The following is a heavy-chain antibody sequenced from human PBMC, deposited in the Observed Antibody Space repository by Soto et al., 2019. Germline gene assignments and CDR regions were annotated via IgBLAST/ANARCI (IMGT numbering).Heavy chain of an antibody. D-gene: IGHD3-9*01. J-gene: IGHJ6*02. CDR3: ARVPRLVHYSYGMDV. V-gene: IGHV4-30-4*01. CDR2: IYYSGST. Sequence: PSETLSLTCTVSGGSISSGDYYWSWIRQPPGQGLERIGYIYYSGSTYYNPSLKSRVTISVDTSKNQFSLKLSSVTAADTAVYYCARVPRLVHYSYGMDVWGQGTTVT. CDR1: GGSISSGDYY.